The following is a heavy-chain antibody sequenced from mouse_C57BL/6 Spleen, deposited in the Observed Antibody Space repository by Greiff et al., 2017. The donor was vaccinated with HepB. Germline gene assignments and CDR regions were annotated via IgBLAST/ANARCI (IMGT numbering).Heavy chain of an antibody. Sequence: DVKLVESGGGLVKPGGSLKLSCAASGFTFSDYGMHWVRQAPEKGLEWVAYISSGSSTIYYADTVKGRFPSSRANAKKTLFLQMTSLRSEDTAMYYCARSYGNYEYYAMDYWGQGTSVTVSS. D-gene: IGHD2-1*01. V-gene: IGHV5-17*01. CDR3: ARSYGNYEYYAMDY. CDR1: GFTFSDYG. CDR2: ISSGSSTI. J-gene: IGHJ4*01.